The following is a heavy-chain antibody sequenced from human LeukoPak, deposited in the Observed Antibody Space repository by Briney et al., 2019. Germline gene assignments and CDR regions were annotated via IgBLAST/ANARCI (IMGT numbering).Heavy chain of an antibody. CDR1: GYTFTGYY. J-gene: IGHJ4*02. D-gene: IGHD3-22*01. V-gene: IGHV1-2*02. CDR3: ARGIYDSSGYYDY. CDR2: INPNSGGT. Sequence: ASVKVSCKASGYTFTGYYMHWVRQAPGQGLEWMGWINPNSGGTNYAQKFQGRVTMTRDTSFSTAYMELSRLRSDDTAVYYCARGIYDSSGYYDYWGQGTLVTVSS.